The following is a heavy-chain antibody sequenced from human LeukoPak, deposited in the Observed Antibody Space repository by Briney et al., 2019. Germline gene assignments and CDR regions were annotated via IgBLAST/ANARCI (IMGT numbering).Heavy chain of an antibody. CDR3: ARDMTVGSGRYYYYGMDV. Sequence: GGSLRLSCAASGFTFSDYYMSWIRQAPGKGLEWVSYISSSGSTIYYADSVKGRFTISRDNAKNSLYLQMNSLRAEDTAVYYCARDMTVGSGRYYYYGMDVWGQGTTVTVSS. CDR2: ISSSGSTI. D-gene: IGHD3-10*01. V-gene: IGHV3-11*04. CDR1: GFTFSDYY. J-gene: IGHJ6*02.